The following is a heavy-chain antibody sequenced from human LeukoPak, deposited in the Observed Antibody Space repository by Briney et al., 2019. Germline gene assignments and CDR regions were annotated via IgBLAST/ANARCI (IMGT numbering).Heavy chain of an antibody. CDR3: ARHMRGGGYYFDY. D-gene: IGHD3-16*01. CDR2: INHSGST. J-gene: IGHJ4*02. Sequence: SETLSLTRAVYGGSFSGYYWSWIRQPPGKGLEWIGEINHSGSTNYNPSLKSRVTISVDTSENHFSLKLNSVTAADTAVYYCARHMRGGGYYFDYWGQGTLVTVSS. CDR1: GGSFSGYY. V-gene: IGHV4-34*01.